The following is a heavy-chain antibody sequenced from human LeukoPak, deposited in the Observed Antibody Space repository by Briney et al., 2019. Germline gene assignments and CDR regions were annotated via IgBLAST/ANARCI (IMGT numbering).Heavy chain of an antibody. CDR3: ARSNRDYDFWSGYYPLDY. V-gene: IGHV3-23*01. CDR1: GFTFSSYA. D-gene: IGHD3-3*01. Sequence: GGSLRLSCAASGFTFSSYAMSWVRQAPGKGLEWVSAISGSGGSTYYADSVKGRFTISRDNSKNTLYLQMNSLRAEDTAVYYCARSNRDYDFWSGYYPLDYWGQGTLVTVSS. J-gene: IGHJ4*02. CDR2: ISGSGGST.